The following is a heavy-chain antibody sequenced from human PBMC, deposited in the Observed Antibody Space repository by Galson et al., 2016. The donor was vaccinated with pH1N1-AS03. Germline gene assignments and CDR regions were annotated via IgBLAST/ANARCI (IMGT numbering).Heavy chain of an antibody. D-gene: IGHD3-10*01. CDR2: IYPTDSDT. Sequence: QSGAEVKKPGESLKISCKGSENSFARHWIAWVRQMPGKGLESMGIIYPTDSDTRYSPSFQGRVTISADKSTDTAYLQWNNLKASDTAIYYCARTSGSRTYPFDSWGQGALVTVSS. J-gene: IGHJ4*02. CDR1: ENSFARHW. V-gene: IGHV5-51*01. CDR3: ARTSGSRTYPFDS.